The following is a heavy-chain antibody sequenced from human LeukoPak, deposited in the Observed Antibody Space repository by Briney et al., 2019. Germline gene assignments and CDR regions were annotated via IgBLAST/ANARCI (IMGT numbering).Heavy chain of an antibody. J-gene: IGHJ4*02. CDR2: ISSSGSTI. D-gene: IGHD3-22*01. CDR1: GFTFSSYE. CDR3: ARHVVVVGFDY. Sequence: GGSLRLSCAASGFTFSSYEMNWVRQAPGKGLEWVSYISSSGSTIYYADSVKGRFTISRDNAKHSLYLKMNSLRAEDTAVYYCARHVVVVGFDYWGQGTLVTVSS. V-gene: IGHV3-48*03.